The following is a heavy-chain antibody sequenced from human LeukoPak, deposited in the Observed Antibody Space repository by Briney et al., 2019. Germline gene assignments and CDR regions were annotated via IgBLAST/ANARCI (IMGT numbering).Heavy chain of an antibody. Sequence: GGSLRLSCAASGFTFSDYHMSWIRQAPGKGLEWVSYISNSGSAIYYTDSVKGRFTISRDNAKNSLYLQMNSLRAEDTAMYYCARGGVGPTTSIDYWGQGTLVTVSS. CDR2: ISNSGSAI. V-gene: IGHV3-11*04. CDR1: GFTFSDYH. CDR3: ARGGVGPTTSIDY. J-gene: IGHJ4*02. D-gene: IGHD1-26*01.